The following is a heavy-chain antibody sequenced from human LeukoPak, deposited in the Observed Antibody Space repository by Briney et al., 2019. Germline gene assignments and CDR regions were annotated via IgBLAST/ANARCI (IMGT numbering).Heavy chain of an antibody. D-gene: IGHD2-15*01. Sequence: ASVKVSCKASGYTFTGYYMHWVRQAPGQGLEWMGWINPNSDGTNYAQKFQGRVTMTRDTSISTAYMELSRLRSDDTAVYYCARDPGLNIVVVVAATPSFDPWGQGTLVTVSS. CDR2: INPNSDGT. CDR1: GYTFTGYY. V-gene: IGHV1-2*02. J-gene: IGHJ5*02. CDR3: ARDPGLNIVVVVAATPSFDP.